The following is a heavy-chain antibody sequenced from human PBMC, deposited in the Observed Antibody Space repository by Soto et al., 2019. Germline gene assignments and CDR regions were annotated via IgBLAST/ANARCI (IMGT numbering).Heavy chain of an antibody. CDR3: ANLSGGRCYRPIDS. D-gene: IGHD2-15*01. V-gene: IGHV3-23*01. CDR2: ICGSGGST. J-gene: IGHJ4*02. Sequence: EVQLLESGGGLVQPGGSLRVSCAASGFTFSNYAMTWVRQAPGKGLEWVSAICGSGGSTYYADSVKGRFTISRDNSKNTLYMLLNRLRAEDTAVYSCANLSGGRCYRPIDSWGQGILVTVSS. CDR1: GFTFSNYA.